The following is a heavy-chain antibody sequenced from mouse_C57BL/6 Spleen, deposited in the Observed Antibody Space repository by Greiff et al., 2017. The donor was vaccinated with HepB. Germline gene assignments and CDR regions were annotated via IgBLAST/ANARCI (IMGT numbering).Heavy chain of an antibody. Sequence: EVQLQQSGPELVKPGASVKISCKASGYSFTGYYMNWVKQSPEKSLEWIGEINPSTGGTTYNQKFKAKATLTVDKSSSTAYMQLKSLTSEDSAVYYCARRRITTVVSPLDYWGQGTTLTVSS. CDR3: ARRRITTVVSPLDY. CDR1: GYSFTGYY. V-gene: IGHV1-42*01. J-gene: IGHJ2*01. CDR2: INPSTGGT. D-gene: IGHD1-1*01.